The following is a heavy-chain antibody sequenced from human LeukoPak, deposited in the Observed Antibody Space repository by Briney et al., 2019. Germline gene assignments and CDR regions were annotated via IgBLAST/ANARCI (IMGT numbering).Heavy chain of an antibody. D-gene: IGHD5-12*01. J-gene: IGHJ4*02. CDR2: IYYSGST. V-gene: IGHV4-59*01. CDR1: GGSISSYY. Sequence: SETLSLTCTVSGGSISSYYWSWIRQPPGKGLEWIGYIYYSGSTNYNPSLKGRVTISVDTSKNQFSLKLSSVTAADTAMYYCARVSGYDWESFYDYWGQGSLVTVSS. CDR3: ARVSGYDWESFYDY.